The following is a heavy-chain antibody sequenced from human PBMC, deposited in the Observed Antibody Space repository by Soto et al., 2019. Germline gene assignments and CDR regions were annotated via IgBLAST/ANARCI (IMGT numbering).Heavy chain of an antibody. CDR2: IYYSGSS. CDR3: ASQNNPYYYYGMDV. CDR1: GGSISSSSYY. Sequence: QLQLQESGPGLVKPSETLSLTCTVSGGSISSSSYYWGWIRRPPGKGLEWIGSIYYSGSSYYNPSLKSRVTISVDTSKNQFSLKLSSVTAADTAVYYCASQNNPYYYYGMDVWGQGTTVTVSS. D-gene: IGHD1-1*01. J-gene: IGHJ6*02. V-gene: IGHV4-39*01.